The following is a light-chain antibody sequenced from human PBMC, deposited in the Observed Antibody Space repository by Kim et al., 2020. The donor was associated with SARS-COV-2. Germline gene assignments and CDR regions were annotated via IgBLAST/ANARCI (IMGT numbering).Light chain of an antibody. CDR3: QQRSNWPLT. CDR1: QCVSSY. Sequence: LSPGERVTLPRRAGQCVSSYLAWYQQKPGQAPRLLIYDASSRATGIPARFSGSGSGTDFTLTISSLEPEDFAVYYCQQRSNWPLTFGGGTKVDIK. J-gene: IGKJ4*01. CDR2: DAS. V-gene: IGKV3-11*01.